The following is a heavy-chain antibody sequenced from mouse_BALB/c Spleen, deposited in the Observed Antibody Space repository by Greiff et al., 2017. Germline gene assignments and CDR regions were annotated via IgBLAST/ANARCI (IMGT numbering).Heavy chain of an antibody. Sequence: VQLQESGAELVRPGSSVKISCKASGYAFSSYWMNWVKQRPGLGLEWSGQIYPGDGDTNYNGKFKVKATLTADKSSSTAYMQLSSLTSEDSAVYFCARGDGYYTYWGQGTTLTVSS. V-gene: IGHV1-80*01. CDR3: ARGDGYYTY. CDR1: GYAFSSYW. D-gene: IGHD2-3*01. J-gene: IGHJ2*01. CDR2: IYPGDGDT.